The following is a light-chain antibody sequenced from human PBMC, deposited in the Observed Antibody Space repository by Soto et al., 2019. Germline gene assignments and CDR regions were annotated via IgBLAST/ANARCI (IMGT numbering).Light chain of an antibody. Sequence: DIQMTQSPSSLSASVGDRVTITCRASQSISSYLNWYQQKPGKAPKLLIYAASSLQSGVTSRFSGSGSGTDFTLTISSLRPEDFATYYCQQSYSTPFTFGGGTKVEIK. V-gene: IGKV1-39*01. CDR3: QQSYSTPFT. CDR2: AAS. CDR1: QSISSY. J-gene: IGKJ4*01.